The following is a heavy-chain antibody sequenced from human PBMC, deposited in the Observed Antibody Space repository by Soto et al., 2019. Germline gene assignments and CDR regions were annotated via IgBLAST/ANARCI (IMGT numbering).Heavy chain of an antibody. D-gene: IGHD3-22*01. V-gene: IGHV2-5*02. J-gene: IGHJ4*02. CDR1: GFSLSTSGVG. CDR3: ARTYYYDSSGYYCFDY. CDR2: IYWDDDK. Sequence: QITLKESGPTLVKPTQTLTLTCTFSGFSLSTSGVGLGWIRQPPGKALEWLALIYWDDDKRYSPSLKSRLTITKDTSKNQVVLTMTNMDHVDTATYYCARTYYYDSSGYYCFDYWGQGTLVTVSS.